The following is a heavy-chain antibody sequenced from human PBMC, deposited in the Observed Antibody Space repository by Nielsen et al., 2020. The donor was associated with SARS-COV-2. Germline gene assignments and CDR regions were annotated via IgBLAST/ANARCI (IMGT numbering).Heavy chain of an antibody. CDR1: GYSISSSNW. Sequence: LRLSCAVSGYSISSSNWWGWIRQPPGKGLEWIGYIYYSGSTYYNPSLKSRVTMSVDTSKNQFPLKLSSVTAVDTAVYYCARGGYCTNGVCQNWFDPWGQGTLVTVSS. D-gene: IGHD2-8*01. CDR3: ARGGYCTNGVCQNWFDP. CDR2: IYYSGST. J-gene: IGHJ5*02. V-gene: IGHV4-28*03.